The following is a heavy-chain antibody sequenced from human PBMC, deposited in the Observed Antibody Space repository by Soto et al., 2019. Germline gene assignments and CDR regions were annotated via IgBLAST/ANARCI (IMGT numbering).Heavy chain of an antibody. CDR1: RFSFSHYY. Sequence: GGSLRLSRAASRFSFSHYYMSWIRQAPGKGLEWVSYISSSSSYTNYADSVKGRFTISRDNAKNSLYLQMNSLRAEDTAVYYCARPTLRFLEWPYYYYGMDVWGQGTTVTVSS. CDR3: ARPTLRFLEWPYYYYGMDV. V-gene: IGHV3-11*06. D-gene: IGHD3-3*01. J-gene: IGHJ6*02. CDR2: ISSSSSYT.